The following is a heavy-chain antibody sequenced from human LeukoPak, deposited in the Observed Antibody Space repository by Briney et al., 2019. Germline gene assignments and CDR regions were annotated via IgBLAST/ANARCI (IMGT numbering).Heavy chain of an antibody. V-gene: IGHV4-30-4*08. J-gene: IGHJ4*02. CDR1: GGSISSGDYY. CDR3: ARVGAKGVLRYFDWLSTGYCFDY. D-gene: IGHD3-9*01. Sequence: SETLSLTCTVSGGSISSGDYYWSWIRQPPGKGLEWIGYIYYSGSTYYNPSLKSRVTISVDTSKNQFSLKLSSVTAADTAVYYCARVGAKGVLRYFDWLSTGYCFDYWGQGTLVTVSS. CDR2: IYYSGST.